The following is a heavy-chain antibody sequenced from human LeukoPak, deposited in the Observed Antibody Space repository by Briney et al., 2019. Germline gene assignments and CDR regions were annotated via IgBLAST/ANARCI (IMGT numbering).Heavy chain of an antibody. D-gene: IGHD6-19*01. CDR1: GGTFSSYA. V-gene: IGHV1-69*13. Sequence: ASVKVSCKASGGTFSSYAISWVRQAPGQGLEWMGGIIPIFGTANYAQKLQGRVTITADESTSTAYMELSSLRSEDSAVYYCARGRLASYWYFDLWGRGTLVTVSS. J-gene: IGHJ2*01. CDR2: IIPIFGTA. CDR3: ARGRLASYWYFDL.